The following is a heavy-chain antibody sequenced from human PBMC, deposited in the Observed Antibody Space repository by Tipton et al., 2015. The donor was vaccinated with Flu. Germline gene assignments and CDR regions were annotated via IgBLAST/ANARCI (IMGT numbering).Heavy chain of an antibody. CDR2: IYTSGST. J-gene: IGHJ4*02. CDR3: AGVSASSDY. V-gene: IGHV4-61*02. D-gene: IGHD1-26*01. CDR1: GGSITSGSYY. Sequence: TLSLTCTVSGGSITSGSYYWTWLRQPPGKGLEWLGRIYTSGSTNYNPSLKSRVTISVDTSKNHISLRLSSVTAADTAVYYCAGVSASSDYWGQGTLVTVSS.